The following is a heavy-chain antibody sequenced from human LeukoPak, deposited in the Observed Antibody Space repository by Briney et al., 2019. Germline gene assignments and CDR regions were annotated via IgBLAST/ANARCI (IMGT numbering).Heavy chain of an antibody. D-gene: IGHD6-19*01. V-gene: IGHV4-38-2*02. J-gene: IGHJ4*02. CDR3: ARELIAVAGTGYFDY. CDR1: GYSISSGYY. Sequence: TSETLSPTCAVSGYSISSGYYWGWIRQPPGKGLEWIGSIYHSGSTYYNPSLKSRVTISVDTSKNQFSLKLSSVTAAGTAVYYCARELIAVAGTGYFDYWGQGTLVTVSS. CDR2: IYHSGST.